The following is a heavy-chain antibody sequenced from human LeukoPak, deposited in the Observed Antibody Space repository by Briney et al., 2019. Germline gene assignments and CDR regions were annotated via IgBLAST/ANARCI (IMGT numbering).Heavy chain of an antibody. V-gene: IGHV4-38-2*01. D-gene: IGHD6-6*01. Sequence: PSETLSLTCAVSGYSISSGYYWGWIRQPPGKGLEWIGSIYHSGSTYYNPSLKSRVTISVDTSKNQFSLKLSSVTAADTAVYYCARHQYSSSSCSFDYWGPGTLVTVSS. CDR1: GYSISSGYY. J-gene: IGHJ4*02. CDR2: IYHSGST. CDR3: ARHQYSSSSCSFDY.